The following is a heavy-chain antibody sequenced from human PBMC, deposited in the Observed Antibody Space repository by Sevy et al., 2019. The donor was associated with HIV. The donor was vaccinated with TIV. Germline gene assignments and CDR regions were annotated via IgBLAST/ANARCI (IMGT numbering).Heavy chain of an antibody. J-gene: IGHJ6*02. CDR2: ISYDGSNK. D-gene: IGHD3-10*01. CDR3: ARSYMVRGVIMRNALYGMDV. V-gene: IGHV3-30*04. Sequence: GESLKISCAASGFTFSSYAMHWVRQAPGKGLEWVAVISYDGSNKYYADSVKGRFTISRDNSKNTLYLQMNSLRAEDTAVYYCARSYMVRGVIMRNALYGMDVWGQGSTVTVSS. CDR1: GFTFSSYA.